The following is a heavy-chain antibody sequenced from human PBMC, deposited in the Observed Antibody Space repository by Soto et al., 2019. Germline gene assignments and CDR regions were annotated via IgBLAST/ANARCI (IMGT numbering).Heavy chain of an antibody. Sequence: QVQLQESGPGLVKPSGTLSLTCAVSGGSISSSNWWSWVRQPPGKGLDWIGEIYHSGSTNYNPSLKSRVTISVDKSRNQFSLKLSSVTAADTAVYYCAGQYCSGGSCYHRVFDYWGQGTLVTVSS. CDR3: AGQYCSGGSCYHRVFDY. V-gene: IGHV4-4*02. D-gene: IGHD2-15*01. CDR1: GGSISSSNW. J-gene: IGHJ4*02. CDR2: IYHSGST.